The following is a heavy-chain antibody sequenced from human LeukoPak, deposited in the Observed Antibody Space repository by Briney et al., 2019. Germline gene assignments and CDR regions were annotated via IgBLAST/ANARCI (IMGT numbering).Heavy chain of an antibody. CDR3: ARLEIAAAGQRFDP. CDR2: IIPILGIA. J-gene: IGHJ5*02. Sequence: SVKVSCKASGGTFSSYAISWVRQAPGQGLEWMGRIIPILGIANYAQKFQGRVTITADKSTSTAYMELSSLRSEDTAVYYCARLEIAAAGQRFDPWGQGTLVTVSS. D-gene: IGHD6-13*01. V-gene: IGHV1-69*04. CDR1: GGTFSSYA.